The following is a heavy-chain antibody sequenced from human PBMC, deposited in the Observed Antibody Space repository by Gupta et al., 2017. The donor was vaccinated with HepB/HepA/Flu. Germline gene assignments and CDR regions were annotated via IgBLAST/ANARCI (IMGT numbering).Heavy chain of an antibody. CDR3: VRHGPLHSAKYYFDY. D-gene: IGHD1-26*01. CDR2: LSYTGNI. V-gene: IGHV4-39*01. Sequence: QLQLQESGPGLVKPSETLSLTCTVSGGSIGNSGDFWGWIRQPPGKGLEWIGSLSYTGNIYYTPSRMSRATISVDRSRNQFSLRLSSVTAADTANYYGVRHGPLHSAKYYFDYWGRGALVAVSS. CDR1: GGSIGNSGDF. J-gene: IGHJ4*02.